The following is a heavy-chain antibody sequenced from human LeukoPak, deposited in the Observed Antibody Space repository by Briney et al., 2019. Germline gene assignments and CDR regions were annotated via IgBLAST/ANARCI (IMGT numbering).Heavy chain of an antibody. CDR2: IKQDGSEK. CDR1: GFTFSSYW. Sequence: XGSLRLSCAASGFTFSSYWMSWVRQAPGKGLEWVANIKQDGSEKYYVDSVKGRFTISRDNAKNSLYLQMNSLRAEDTAVYYCASPRYFDWSPIGYWGQGTLVTVSS. J-gene: IGHJ4*02. CDR3: ASPRYFDWSPIGY. D-gene: IGHD3-9*01. V-gene: IGHV3-7*01.